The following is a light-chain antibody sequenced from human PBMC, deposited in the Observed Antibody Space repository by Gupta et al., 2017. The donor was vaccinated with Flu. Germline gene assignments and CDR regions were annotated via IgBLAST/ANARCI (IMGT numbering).Light chain of an antibody. Sequence: GTLSLSPGERATLSCRASQSVSSSYLAWYQQKPGQAPRLLIYGASSRATGIPDRFSGSGSGTDFTLTISRLEPEDFAVYYCQQDGSSAKAFGHGTKLEIK. CDR1: QSVSSSY. CDR2: GAS. V-gene: IGKV3-20*01. CDR3: QQDGSSAKA. J-gene: IGKJ2*01.